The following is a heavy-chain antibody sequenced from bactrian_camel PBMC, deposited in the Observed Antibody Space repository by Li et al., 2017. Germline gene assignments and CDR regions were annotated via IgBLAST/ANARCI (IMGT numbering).Heavy chain of an antibody. Sequence: HVQLVESGGGSVQAGGSLRLNCAFDAYTPTSVRMAWFRQVPGKEREGVARIDSRGITEYVDSVKGRFTLSKDNDKNIQYLQMNSLKPEDTGMYYCAARRHGECYLWANNWSRATWYDYWGQGTQVTVS. CDR2: IDSRGIT. CDR1: AYTPTSVR. CDR3: AARRHGECYLWANNWSRATWYDY. J-gene: IGHJ4*01. V-gene: IGHV3S9*01. D-gene: IGHD8*01.